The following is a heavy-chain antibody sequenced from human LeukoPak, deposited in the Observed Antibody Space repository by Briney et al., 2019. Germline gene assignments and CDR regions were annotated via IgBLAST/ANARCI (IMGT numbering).Heavy chain of an antibody. V-gene: IGHV4-34*01. Sequence: SETLSLTCAVYGGSFSGYYWSWIRQPPGKGLEWIGEINHSGSTNYNPSLKSRVTISVDTSKNQFSLKLSSVTAADTAVYYCARGVLRGPARPYYYYGMDVWGQGTTVTVSS. D-gene: IGHD3-10*01. CDR2: INHSGST. J-gene: IGHJ6*02. CDR1: GGSFSGYY. CDR3: ARGVLRGPARPYYYYGMDV.